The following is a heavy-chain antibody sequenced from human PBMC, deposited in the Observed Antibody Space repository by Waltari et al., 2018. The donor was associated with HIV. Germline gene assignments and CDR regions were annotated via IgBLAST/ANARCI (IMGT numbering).Heavy chain of an antibody. Sequence: QVQLVQSGAEVKKPGSSVKVSCKASGGTFSRYAITWVRQAPGQGLEWMGRIIPIFGTPNHAQEFEGRVTITAHESTSTAYMELSSLTTEDTAVYYCAREGPGGGTYVYWGQGTLVTVSS. CDR3: AREGPGGGTYVY. V-gene: IGHV1-69*18. CDR1: GGTFSRYA. J-gene: IGHJ4*02. D-gene: IGHD1-26*01. CDR2: IIPIFGTP.